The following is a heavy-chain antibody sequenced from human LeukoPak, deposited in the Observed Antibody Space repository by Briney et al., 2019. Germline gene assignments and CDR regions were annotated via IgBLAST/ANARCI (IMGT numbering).Heavy chain of an antibody. CDR3: AKVGSGWYFFDY. CDR2: ISSSGGST. V-gene: IGHV3-23*01. D-gene: IGHD6-19*01. Sequence: GGSLRLSCAASGFTFSSYAMSWVRQAPRKGLEWVSGISSSGGSTYYADSVKGRFTISRDNSKNTLYLQMNSLRVEDTAVYYCAKVGSGWYFFDYWGQGTLATVSS. CDR1: GFTFSSYA. J-gene: IGHJ4*02.